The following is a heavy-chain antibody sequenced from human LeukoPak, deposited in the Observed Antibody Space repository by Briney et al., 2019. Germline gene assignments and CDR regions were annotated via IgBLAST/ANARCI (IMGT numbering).Heavy chain of an antibody. CDR1: GGSLSSYY. CDR2: IYYSGST. CDR3: ARVRVIPSNWFYP. D-gene: IGHD2/OR15-2a*01. J-gene: IGHJ5*02. V-gene: IGHV4-59*01. Sequence: SETLSLTCTVSGGSLSSYYWSWIRHPPGKGLERIGYIYYSGSTNYNPSLKSRVTISVDTSKNQSSLKLSSVIAADTAVYYCARVRVIPSNWFYPWGQGTLVTVSS.